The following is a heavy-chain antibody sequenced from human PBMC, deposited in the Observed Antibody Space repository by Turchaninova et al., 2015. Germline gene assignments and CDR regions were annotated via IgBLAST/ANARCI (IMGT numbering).Heavy chain of an antibody. V-gene: IGHV3-23*04. CDR1: GFPFINYA. Sequence: EVQLVESGGYLVQPGGSLGLSCAASGFPFINYAMSWVRQAPGKGLECVSAITDSGGSTYYADSVKGRFTISRDNSKNTLYLQMNSLRADDTAVYYCASPYGVDVWGQGTTVTVSS. J-gene: IGHJ6*02. CDR2: ITDSGGST. CDR3: ASPYGVDV.